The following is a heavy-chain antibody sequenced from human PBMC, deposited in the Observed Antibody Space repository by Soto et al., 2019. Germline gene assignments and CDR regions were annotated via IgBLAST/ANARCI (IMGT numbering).Heavy chain of an antibody. J-gene: IGHJ6*02. CDR2: IYSNGNT. CDR1: GGSIRSYY. V-gene: IGHV4-59*01. Sequence: QVQLQESGPGLVKPSETLSLTCAVSGGSIRSYYWTWVRQPPGKGLEWIGYIYSNGNTKYNPSLKRRVNLAVDTPETQFYLKVGSVNAADTAVYYCARRYYVSGRPLMNVWGQGTTGTIAS. D-gene: IGHD3-10*01. CDR3: ARRYYVSGRPLMNV.